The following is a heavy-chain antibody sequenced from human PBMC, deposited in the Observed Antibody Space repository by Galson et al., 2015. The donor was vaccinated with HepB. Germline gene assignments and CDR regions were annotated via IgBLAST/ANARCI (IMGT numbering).Heavy chain of an antibody. J-gene: IGHJ6*02. D-gene: IGHD3-10*01. CDR2: ISGSGGST. Sequence: SLRLSCAASGFTFSNYAMSWVRQAPGKGLEWVSAISGSGGSTYYADSVKGRFTISRDNSKNTLYLQMNSLRAEDTAVYYCAKDLQTIPLGGGMDVWGQGTTVTVSS. CDR3: AKDLQTIPLGGGMDV. CDR1: GFTFSNYA. V-gene: IGHV3-23*01.